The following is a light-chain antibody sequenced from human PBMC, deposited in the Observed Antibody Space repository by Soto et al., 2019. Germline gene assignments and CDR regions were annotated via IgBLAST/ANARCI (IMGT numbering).Light chain of an antibody. CDR3: SSYTASSTSVI. Sequence: QSALTQPASVSGSPGQSITISCTGTSSDVGTYNYVSWYQQHPGKAPKVMIYDVSNRPSGVSNRFSGSKSGNTASLTISGLQAEDEADSYCSSYTASSTSVIFGGGTQLTVL. V-gene: IGLV2-14*03. CDR2: DVS. CDR1: SSDVGTYNY. J-gene: IGLJ2*01.